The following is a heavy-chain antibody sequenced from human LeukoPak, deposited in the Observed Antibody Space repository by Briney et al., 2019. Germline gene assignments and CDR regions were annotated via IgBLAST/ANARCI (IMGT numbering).Heavy chain of an antibody. J-gene: IGHJ4*02. CDR2: ISAYNGNT. CDR1: GYTFTSYG. D-gene: IGHD6-13*01. Sequence: ASVKVSCKASGYTFTSYGISWVRQAPGQGLEWMGWISAYNGNTNYAQKLQGRVTMTTDTSTSTAYMGLRRLRSDATDVYYCATDRGRMEIEAAVDYCGPGTLVTVSS. V-gene: IGHV1-18*01. CDR3: ATDRGRMEIEAAVDY.